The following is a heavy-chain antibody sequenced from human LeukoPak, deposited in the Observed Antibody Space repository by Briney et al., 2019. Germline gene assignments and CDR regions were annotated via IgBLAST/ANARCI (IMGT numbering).Heavy chain of an antibody. CDR3: AQLVRVGYGDRD. CDR1: GGTFSSYA. D-gene: IGHD4-17*01. Sequence: ASVKVSCKASGGTFSSYAISWVRQAPGQGLEWMGRIIPIFGTANYAQKFQGRVTITTDESTSTAYMELSSLRSENTAVYYCAQLVRVGYGDRDWGQGTLVTVSS. J-gene: IGHJ4*02. V-gene: IGHV1-69*05. CDR2: IIPIFGTA.